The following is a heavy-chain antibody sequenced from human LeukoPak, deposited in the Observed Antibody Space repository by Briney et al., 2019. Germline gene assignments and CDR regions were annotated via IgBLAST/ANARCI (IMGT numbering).Heavy chain of an antibody. CDR3: ARQVSGVWGSYRYFDY. CDR1: GYSFTSYW. V-gene: IGHV5-51*01. Sequence: PGESLKISCKGSGYSFTSYWIGWVRQMPGKGLEWMGIIYPGDSDTRYSPSFQGQVTISADKSISTAYLQWSSLKASDTAMYYCARQVSGVWGSYRYFDYWGQGTLSPSPQ. CDR2: IYPGDSDT. D-gene: IGHD3-16*02. J-gene: IGHJ4*02.